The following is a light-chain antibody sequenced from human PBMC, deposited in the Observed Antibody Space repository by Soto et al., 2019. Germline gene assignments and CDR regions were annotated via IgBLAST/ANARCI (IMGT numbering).Light chain of an antibody. Sequence: DIQMTQPPSSLSASVGDRVTITCQASQNINNYLNWYQQKPGRAPKLLIYDASNLEAGVPSRFRGSGSGTDFTVTISRLQPEDIATYYWQQYENLPTFGQGTRLEIK. J-gene: IGKJ5*01. V-gene: IGKV1-33*01. CDR1: QNINNY. CDR2: DAS. CDR3: QQYENLPT.